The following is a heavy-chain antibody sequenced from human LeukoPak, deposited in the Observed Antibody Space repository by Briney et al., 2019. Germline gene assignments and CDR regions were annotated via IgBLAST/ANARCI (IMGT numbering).Heavy chain of an antibody. V-gene: IGHV3-23*01. CDR3: AGGSSGSTYYYMDV. CDR2: VSGSGGRT. J-gene: IGHJ6*03. CDR1: GFTFSSYA. Sequence: GGSLRLSCAASGFTFSSYAMTWVRQAPGRGLEWISGVSGSGGRTYYAESVKGRFTISRDDLKNTLYLQMNSLRVEETAVYYCAGGSSGSTYYYMDVWGKGTTVTVSS. D-gene: IGHD3-22*01.